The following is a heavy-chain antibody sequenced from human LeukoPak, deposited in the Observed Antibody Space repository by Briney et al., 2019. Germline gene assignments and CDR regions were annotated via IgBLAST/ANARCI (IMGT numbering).Heavy chain of an antibody. CDR1: GGSITSDY. D-gene: IGHD6-6*01. CDR2: MFVSGTT. CDR3: ARDFKDSSSSLVYYYYYYMDV. V-gene: IGHV4-4*07. J-gene: IGHJ6*03. Sequence: SETLSLTCTVSGGSITSDYWNWIRQPPGKGLEWIGRMFVSGTTNYNPHLKSRVTLSVDTSKNQFSLKLSSVTAADTAVYYCARDFKDSSSSLVYYYYYYMDVWGKGTTVTVSS.